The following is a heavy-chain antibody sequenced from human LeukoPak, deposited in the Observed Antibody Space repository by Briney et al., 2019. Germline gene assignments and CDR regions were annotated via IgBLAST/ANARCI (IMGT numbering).Heavy chain of an antibody. CDR1: GGTFSNYA. V-gene: IGHV1-69*13. CDR3: ARFQRLHYYFDY. CDR2: ITPLFGTA. Sequence: SVKVSCKASGGTFSNYAISWVRQAPGQGLEWMGGITPLFGTAKYAQKFQGRVTITADESTSTAYMELSSLRSEDTAVYYCARFQRLHYYFDYWGQGTLVTFSS. J-gene: IGHJ4*02.